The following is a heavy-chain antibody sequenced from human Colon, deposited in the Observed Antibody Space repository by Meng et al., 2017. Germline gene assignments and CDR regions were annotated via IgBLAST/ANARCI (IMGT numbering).Heavy chain of an antibody. V-gene: IGHV4-4*07. D-gene: IGHD3-10*01. CDR1: GGDINTYY. CDR2: VYSSGSA. CDR3: ARGVETMIRGVKWYFDL. J-gene: IGHJ2*01. Sequence: VTLREAGPGRGKPSETLSPTCTVSGGDINTYYWSWIRQSPGKGLEWLGCVYSSGSAYYSPSLKSRLNMSVDRTKNQLSLKVTSVTAADTAVYYCARGVETMIRGVKWYFDLWGRGALVTVSS.